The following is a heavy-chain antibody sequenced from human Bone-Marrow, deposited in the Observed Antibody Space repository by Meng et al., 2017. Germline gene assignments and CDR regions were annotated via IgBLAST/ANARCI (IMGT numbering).Heavy chain of an antibody. V-gene: IGHV1-18*01. CDR2: ISADNGNT. J-gene: IGHJ5*02. Sequence: ASVKVSCKASGYTFTSYGISWVRQAPGQGLEWMGWISADNGNTNYAQKLQGRVTMTTDTSTSTAYMELRSLRSDDTAVYYRERDSSGWSLGGWGFDPWGQGTLVTVSS. CDR3: ERDSSGWSLGGWGFDP. CDR1: GYTFTSYG. D-gene: IGHD6-19*01.